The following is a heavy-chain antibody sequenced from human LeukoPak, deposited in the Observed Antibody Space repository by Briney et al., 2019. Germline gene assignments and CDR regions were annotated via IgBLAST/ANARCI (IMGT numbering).Heavy chain of an antibody. V-gene: IGHV3-30*18. CDR2: ISYDGSNK. J-gene: IGHJ4*02. D-gene: IGHD2-15*01. CDR1: GFTFSSFG. Sequence: GRSLRLSCAASGFTFSSFGIHWVRQAPGKGLEWVAVISYDGSNKYYAGSVKGRFTISRDNSKNTLYLQMNSLRAEDTAVYYCAKVGPDCSGGSCYSGLDYWGQGTLVTVSS. CDR3: AKVGPDCSGGSCYSGLDY.